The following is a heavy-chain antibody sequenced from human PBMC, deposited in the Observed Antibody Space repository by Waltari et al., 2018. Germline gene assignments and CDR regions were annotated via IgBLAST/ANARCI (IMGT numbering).Heavy chain of an antibody. J-gene: IGHJ3*02. CDR3: ARTQWDSTSRRAFDI. D-gene: IGHD1-26*01. CDR2: IKEDGSEK. V-gene: IGHV3-7*01. CDR1: GFTFSSSW. Sequence: EVQLVESGGDLVKPGGSLRLSCAASGFTFSSSWLCWVRQAPGKGLEWVANIKEDGSEKYYVDSVKGRFTISRDNAKNSLYLQMNSPRAEDSAVYYCARTQWDSTSRRAFDIWGQGTVVTVSS.